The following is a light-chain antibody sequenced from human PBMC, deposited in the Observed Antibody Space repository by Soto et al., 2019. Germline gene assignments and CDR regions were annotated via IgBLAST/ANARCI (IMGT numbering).Light chain of an antibody. V-gene: IGKV1-12*02. J-gene: IGKJ5*01. CDR2: AAS. Sequence: DIQMTQSPPSMSASVGDRVTITCRASQDISSWLAWYQQKPGKAPELLIYAASTLQSGVPSGFSGSGSGTHFTLTISSLQPEDFATYYCQQSNSFPFTFGQGTRLEIK. CDR1: QDISSW. CDR3: QQSNSFPFT.